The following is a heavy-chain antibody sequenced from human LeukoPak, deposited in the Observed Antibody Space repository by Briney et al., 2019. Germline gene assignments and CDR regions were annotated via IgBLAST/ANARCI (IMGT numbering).Heavy chain of an antibody. V-gene: IGHV1-69*04. Sequence: ASVKVSCKASGYTFTGYYMHWVRQAPGQGLEWLGRIIPILGLANYAQKFQGRVTITADKSTSTAYMVLSSLRSEDTAVYYCARALYDSSDGFDIWGQGTMVTVSS. CDR2: IIPILGLA. J-gene: IGHJ3*02. CDR1: GYTFTGYY. D-gene: IGHD3-9*01. CDR3: ARALYDSSDGFDI.